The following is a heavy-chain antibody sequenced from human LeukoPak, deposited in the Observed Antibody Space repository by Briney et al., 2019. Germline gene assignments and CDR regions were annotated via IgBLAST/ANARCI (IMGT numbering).Heavy chain of an antibody. V-gene: IGHV1-69*05. D-gene: IGHD3-16*02. J-gene: IGHJ4*02. CDR3: ARGPADYDYVWGGYRYSFDY. CDR1: GGTFSSYA. Sequence: ASVKVSCKASGGTFSSYAISWVRQAPGQGLEWMGGIIPIFGTANYAQKFQGRVTITTDESTSTAYMELSSLRSEDTAVYYCARGPADYDYVWGGYRYSFDYWGQGTLVTVSS. CDR2: IIPIFGTA.